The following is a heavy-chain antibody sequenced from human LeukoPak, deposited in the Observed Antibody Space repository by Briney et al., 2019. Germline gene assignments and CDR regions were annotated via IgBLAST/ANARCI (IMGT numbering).Heavy chain of an antibody. CDR3: ARATSPVAAPFDY. CDR1: GGTFSSYA. D-gene: IGHD6-19*01. CDR2: IIPIFGTA. J-gene: IGHJ4*02. Sequence: GASVKVSCKASGGTFSSYAISWVRQAPGQGLEWMGRIIPIFGTANYAQKFQGRVTITTDESTSTAHMELSSLRSEDTAVYYCARATSPVAAPFDYWGQGTLVTVSS. V-gene: IGHV1-69*05.